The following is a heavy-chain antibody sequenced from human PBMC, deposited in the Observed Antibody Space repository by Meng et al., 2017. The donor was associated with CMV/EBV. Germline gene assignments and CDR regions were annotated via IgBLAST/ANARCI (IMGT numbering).Heavy chain of an antibody. CDR3: VRGGAANYYYYGMDV. J-gene: IGHJ6*02. Sequence: SETLSLTCAVYGGSFSGYYWSWIRQPPGKGLEWIGEINHSGSTNYNPPLKSRVTISVDTSKNQFSLKLSSVTAADTAVYYCVRGGAANYYYYGMDVWGQGTTVTVSS. V-gene: IGHV4-34*01. D-gene: IGHD2-15*01. CDR1: GGSFSGYY. CDR2: INHSGST.